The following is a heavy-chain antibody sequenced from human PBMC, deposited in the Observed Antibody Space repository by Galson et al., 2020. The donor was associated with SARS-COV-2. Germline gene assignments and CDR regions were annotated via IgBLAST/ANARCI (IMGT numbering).Heavy chain of an antibody. Sequence: PGGSLRLSCAASGFTFSSYGMHWVRQAPGKGLEWVAVIWYDGSNKYYADSVKGRFTISRDNSKNTLYLQMNSLRAEDTAVYYCARDRTGYDSSGYYPDYWGQGTLVTVSS. V-gene: IGHV3-33*01. CDR3: ARDRTGYDSSGYYPDY. J-gene: IGHJ4*02. CDR2: IWYDGSNK. CDR1: GFTFSSYG. D-gene: IGHD3-22*01.